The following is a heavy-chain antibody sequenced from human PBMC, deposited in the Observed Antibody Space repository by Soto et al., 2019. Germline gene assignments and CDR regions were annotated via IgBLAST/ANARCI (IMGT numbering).Heavy chain of an antibody. CDR3: ARDGPASAFDI. D-gene: IGHD6-25*01. CDR2: IWYDGSNR. V-gene: IGHV3-33*01. CDR1: GFTFSSYG. Sequence: QVQLVESGGGVVQPGRSLRLSCVASGFTFSSYGMHWVRQAPGKGLEWVAVIWYDGSNRNYADSVKGRFTISRDNFKNTLSLQMNSLRAEDTAVYYCARDGPASAFDIWGQGTMVTVSS. J-gene: IGHJ3*02.